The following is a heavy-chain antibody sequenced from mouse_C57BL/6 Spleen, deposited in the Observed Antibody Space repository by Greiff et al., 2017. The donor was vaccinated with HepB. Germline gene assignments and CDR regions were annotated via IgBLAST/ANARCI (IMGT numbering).Heavy chain of an antibody. D-gene: IGHD2-10*01. Sequence: QVQLQQSGPGLVQPSQSLSITCTVSGFSLTSYGVHWVRQSPGKGLEWLGVIWSGGSTDYNAAFISRLSISKDNSKSQVFFKMNSLQADDTAIYYCARGGLPGFAYWGQGTLVTVSA. CDR2: IWSGGST. V-gene: IGHV2-2*01. CDR3: ARGGLPGFAY. J-gene: IGHJ3*01. CDR1: GFSLTSYG.